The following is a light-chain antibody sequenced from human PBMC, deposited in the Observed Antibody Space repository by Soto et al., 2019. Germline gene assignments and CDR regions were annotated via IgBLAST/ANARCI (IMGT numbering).Light chain of an antibody. CDR1: QSVSSY. J-gene: IGKJ4*01. CDR3: HQCSNSPIT. Sequence: EIVLTQSPATLSLSPGERATLSCRASQSVSSYLAWYQQKPGQAPRLLIYGASNRATGIPARFSGSGSGTDFTLTISSLEPEDFAVYYCHQCSNSPITFGGGT. V-gene: IGKV3-11*01. CDR2: GAS.